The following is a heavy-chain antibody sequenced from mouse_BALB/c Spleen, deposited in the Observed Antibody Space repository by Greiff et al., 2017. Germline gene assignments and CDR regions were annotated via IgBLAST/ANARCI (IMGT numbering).Heavy chain of an antibody. V-gene: IGHV7-3*02. CDR2: IRNKANGYTT. CDR1: GFTFTDYY. D-gene: IGHD1-1*01. Sequence: DVMLVESGGGLVQPGGSLRLSCATSGFTFTDYYMSWVRQPPGKALEWLGFIRNKANGYTTEYSASVKGRFTISRDNSQSILYLQMNTLRAEDSATYYCARDIIYYGSSPFAYWGQGTLVTVSA. CDR3: ARDIIYYGSSPFAY. J-gene: IGHJ3*01.